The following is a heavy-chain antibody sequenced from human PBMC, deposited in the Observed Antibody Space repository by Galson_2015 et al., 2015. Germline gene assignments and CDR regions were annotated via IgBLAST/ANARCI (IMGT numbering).Heavy chain of an antibody. CDR1: GYTFTSYA. CDR3: ARRPAGDYDWYFDL. D-gene: IGHD4-17*01. V-gene: IGHV1-3*01. CDR2: INAGDGYT. J-gene: IGHJ2*01. Sequence: SVKVSCKASGYTFTSYAMHWVRQAPGQRLEWMGRINAGDGYTKYSQKFQGRVTITRDTSASTAYMELSSLRSEDTAVYFCARRPAGDYDWYFDLWGRGTLVTVSS.